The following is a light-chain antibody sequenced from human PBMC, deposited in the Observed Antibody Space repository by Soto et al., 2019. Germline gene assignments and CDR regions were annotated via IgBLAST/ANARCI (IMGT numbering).Light chain of an antibody. V-gene: IGKV3-20*01. CDR2: GAS. J-gene: IGKJ2*01. Sequence: EIVLTQSPGTLSLSPGERATLSCRASQSVSSSYLAWYQQKPGQAPRLLIYGASSRATGIPDRFSCSGSGTDFTLTISRLEPEDFAVYYCQQYGSSPYTFGQGNKLEI. CDR3: QQYGSSPYT. CDR1: QSVSSSY.